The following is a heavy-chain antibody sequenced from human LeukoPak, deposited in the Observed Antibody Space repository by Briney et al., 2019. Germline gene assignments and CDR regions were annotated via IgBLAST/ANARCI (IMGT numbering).Heavy chain of an antibody. J-gene: IGHJ4*02. D-gene: IGHD3-9*01. CDR2: VWYDGGDK. CDR1: GFTFSSYA. CDR3: ARDLNREDFDY. Sequence: GGSLRLSCAASGFTFSSYAMHWVRQAPGKGLEWLAIVWYDGGDKYYADSVKGRFTVSRDNSKNTLYLQMNSLRADDTAVYYCARDLNREDFDYWGQGTLVAVSS. V-gene: IGHV3-30*04.